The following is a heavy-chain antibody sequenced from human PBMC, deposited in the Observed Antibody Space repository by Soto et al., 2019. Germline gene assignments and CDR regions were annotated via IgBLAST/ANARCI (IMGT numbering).Heavy chain of an antibody. D-gene: IGHD5-18*01. J-gene: IGHJ4*02. CDR1: VGSISSGGYY. Sequence: PSETLSLTCTVSVGSISSGGYYWSWIRQHPGKGLEWIGYIYYSGSTYYNPSLKSRVTISVDTSKNQFSLKLSSVTAADTAVYYCARERGYSYGYDYWGQGTLVTVSS. CDR3: ARERGYSYGYDY. CDR2: IYYSGST. V-gene: IGHV4-31*03.